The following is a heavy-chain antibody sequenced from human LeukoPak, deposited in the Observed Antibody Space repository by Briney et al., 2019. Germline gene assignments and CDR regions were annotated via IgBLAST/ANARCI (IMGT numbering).Heavy chain of an antibody. D-gene: IGHD5-18*01. V-gene: IGHV3-21*01. CDR2: ISSSSGYI. CDR3: ARDKGYSYGPYGY. Sequence: PGGSLRLSCAASGFTFSSYSMNWVRQAPGKGLEWVSSISSSSGYIYYADSVKGRFTISRDNAKNSLYLQMNSLRAEDTAVYYCARDKGYSYGPYGYWGQGTLVTVSS. CDR1: GFTFSSYS. J-gene: IGHJ4*02.